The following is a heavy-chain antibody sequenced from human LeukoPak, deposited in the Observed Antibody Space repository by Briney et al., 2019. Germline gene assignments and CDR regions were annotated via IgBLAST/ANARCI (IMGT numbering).Heavy chain of an antibody. V-gene: IGHV4-59*08. J-gene: IGHJ5*02. CDR2: IYHSGST. CDR3: ARQALDYYDSSGPNNWFDP. CDR1: GGSIGTYY. D-gene: IGHD3-22*01. Sequence: SETLSLTCTVSGGSIGTYYWSWIRQPPGKGLEWIGSIYHSGSTYYNPSLKSRVTISVDTSKNQFSLKLSSVTAADTAVYYCARQALDYYDSSGPNNWFDPWGQGTLVTVSS.